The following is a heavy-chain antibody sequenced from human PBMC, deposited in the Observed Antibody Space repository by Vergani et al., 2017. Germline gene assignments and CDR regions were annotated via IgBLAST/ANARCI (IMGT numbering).Heavy chain of an antibody. V-gene: IGHV3-21*06. CDR3: ARDCTSGGCPDNYGMDV. J-gene: IGHJ6*02. Sequence: VQLVESGGGLVKPRGSLRLSCAASGFTFSDFSMSWVRQAPGKGLEWVAFIGSSGPYINYADSVKGRFIISRDNTNNSLFLQLRSLRAEDAAVYYCARDCTSGGCPDNYGMDVWGQGATVTVS. CDR1: GFTFSDFS. CDR2: IGSSGPYI. D-gene: IGHD2-8*01.